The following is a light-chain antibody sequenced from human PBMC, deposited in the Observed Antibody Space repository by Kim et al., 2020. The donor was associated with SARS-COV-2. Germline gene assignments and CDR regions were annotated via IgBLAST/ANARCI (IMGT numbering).Light chain of an antibody. J-gene: IGLJ3*02. CDR3: AVWDDSLNGWV. Sequence: GQRVTISCSGSRSHIGSNTVNWYQQLPGTAPKLLIYANKQRPSGVPDRFSASKSGTSASLAISGLQSDDEADYYCAVWDDSLNGWVFGGGTQLTVL. V-gene: IGLV1-44*01. CDR2: ANK. CDR1: RSHIGSNT.